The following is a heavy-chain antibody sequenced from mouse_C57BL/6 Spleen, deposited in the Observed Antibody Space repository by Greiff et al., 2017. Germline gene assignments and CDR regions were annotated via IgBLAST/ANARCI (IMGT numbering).Heavy chain of an antibody. CDR3: ARSGYGSSYDY. CDR2: INPSNGGT. Sequence: QVQLQQSGTELVKPGASVKLSCKASGYTFTSYWMHWVKQRPGQGLEWIGNINPSNGGTNYNEKFKSKTTLTVDKSSSTAYMQLSSLTSEDSAVYYCARSGYGSSYDYWGQGTTLTVSS. J-gene: IGHJ2*01. D-gene: IGHD1-1*01. CDR1: GYTFTSYW. V-gene: IGHV1-53*01.